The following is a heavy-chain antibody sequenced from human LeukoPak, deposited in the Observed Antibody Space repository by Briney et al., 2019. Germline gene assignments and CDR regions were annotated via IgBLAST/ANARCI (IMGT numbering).Heavy chain of an antibody. CDR3: ARGVGNYVLFDY. Sequence: ASVKVSCKASGYTFTGYYMHRVRQAPGQGLEWMGWINPNSGGTNYAQKFQGRVTMTRDTSISTAYMELSRLRSDDTAVYYCARGVGNYVLFDYWGQGTLVTVSS. V-gene: IGHV1-2*02. D-gene: IGHD1-7*01. J-gene: IGHJ4*02. CDR2: INPNSGGT. CDR1: GYTFTGYY.